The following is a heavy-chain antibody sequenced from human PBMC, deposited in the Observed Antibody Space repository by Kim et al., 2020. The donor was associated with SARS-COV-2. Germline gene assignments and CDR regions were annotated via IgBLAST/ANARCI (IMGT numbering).Heavy chain of an antibody. Sequence: SETLSLTCTVSDGSISSRGYYWGWIRQPPGKGLEWIGSVYYTGNTYYTPSLKSRLTISVDTSKNQFSIKMNSVTAADTAVYYCARHVRGTSMQFFGRYQFDYCGQGILVTVAS. D-gene: IGHD2-2*01. V-gene: IGHV4-39*01. CDR1: DGSISSRGYY. CDR3: ARHVRGTSMQFFGRYQFDY. CDR2: VYYTGNT. J-gene: IGHJ4*02.